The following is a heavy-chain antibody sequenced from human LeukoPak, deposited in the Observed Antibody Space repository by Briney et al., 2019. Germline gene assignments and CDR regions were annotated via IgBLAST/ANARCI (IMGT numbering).Heavy chain of an antibody. D-gene: IGHD4-23*01. CDR1: GGSFSGYY. CDR2: INHSGST. CDR3: AGTYGGNWGFDP. Sequence: SETLSLTCAVYGGSFSGYYWSWIRQPPGKGLEWIGEINHSGSTNYNPSLKSRVTISVDTSKNQFSLKLSSVTAADTAVYYCAGTYGGNWGFDPWGQRTLVTVSS. J-gene: IGHJ5*02. V-gene: IGHV4-34*01.